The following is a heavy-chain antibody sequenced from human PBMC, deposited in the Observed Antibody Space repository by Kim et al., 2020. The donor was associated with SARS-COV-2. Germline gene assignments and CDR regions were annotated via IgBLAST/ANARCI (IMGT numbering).Heavy chain of an antibody. J-gene: IGHJ5*02. D-gene: IGHD4-17*01. CDR3: ARDLYGDYDH. V-gene: IGHV3-66*01. Sequence: GGSLRLSCEASGFTASDNFMAWIRQAPGKGLEWVSVIESGGNTYYADSVKGRFTVSRDISSNTVYLLMNRLRVEDTAVYHCARDLYGDYDHWGQGTVVT. CDR1: GFTASDNF. CDR2: IESGGNT.